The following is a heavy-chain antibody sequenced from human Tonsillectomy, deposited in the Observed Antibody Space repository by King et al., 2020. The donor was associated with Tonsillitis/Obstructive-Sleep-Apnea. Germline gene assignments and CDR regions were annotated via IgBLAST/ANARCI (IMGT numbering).Heavy chain of an antibody. CDR1: GGSFSGYY. Sequence: VQLQQWGAGLLKPSETLSLTCAVYGGSFSGYYWSWIRQPPGKGLEWIGEINHSGSTNYNPSLKSRVTISVDTSKNQFSLKLSSVTAADTAVYYCARGAPRGIVVVPAVGAYFDYWGQGTLVTVSS. D-gene: IGHD2-2*01. V-gene: IGHV4-34*01. CDR2: INHSGST. J-gene: IGHJ4*02. CDR3: ARGAPRGIVVVPAVGAYFDY.